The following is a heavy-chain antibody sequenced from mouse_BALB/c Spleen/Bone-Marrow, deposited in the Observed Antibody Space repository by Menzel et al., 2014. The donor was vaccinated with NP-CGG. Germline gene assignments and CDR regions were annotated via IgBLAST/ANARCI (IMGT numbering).Heavy chain of an antibody. Sequence: QVQLQQSGAELVKPGASVKLSCKASGYTFTSYYMYWVKQRPGQGLEWIGEINPSNGGTNFNEKFKSKATLTVDKSSSTAYMQLSSLTSEDSAVYYCTRGGWLAMDYWGQGPSVTDSS. V-gene: IGHV1S81*02. J-gene: IGHJ4*01. CDR2: INPSNGGT. CDR1: GYTFTSYY. D-gene: IGHD2-3*01. CDR3: TRGGWLAMDY.